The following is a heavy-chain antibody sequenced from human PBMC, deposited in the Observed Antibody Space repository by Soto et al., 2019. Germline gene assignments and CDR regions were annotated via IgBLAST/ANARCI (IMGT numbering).Heavy chain of an antibody. J-gene: IGHJ4*02. V-gene: IGHV4-34*01. CDR3: ARGSGSSPFDY. D-gene: IGHD3-10*01. Sequence: QVQLQQWGAGLLKPSETLSLTCAVYGGSFSGNYWTWFRKPPGKGLEWIGEINHSGSTNYNPSLKSRVTISVDTSKNQFSLKLSSVTAADTAVYYCARGSGSSPFDYWGQGTLVTVSS. CDR1: GGSFSGNY. CDR2: INHSGST.